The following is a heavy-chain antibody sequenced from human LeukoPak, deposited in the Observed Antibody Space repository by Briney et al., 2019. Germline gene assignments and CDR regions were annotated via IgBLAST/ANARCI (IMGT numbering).Heavy chain of an antibody. V-gene: IGHV4-61*09. D-gene: IGHD3-10*01. CDR2: IHTSGST. J-gene: IGHJ4*02. Sequence: ASETLSLTCTVSGGSISSGRYCWSWIRQPAGKGLEWIGHIHTSGSTNYNPSLRSRVTMSVNTSKNQVSLKLSSVTAADTAVYYCARTPRRIGVRGVRDYYFDYWGQGTLVTVSS. CDR3: ARTPRRIGVRGVRDYYFDY. CDR1: GGSISSGRYC.